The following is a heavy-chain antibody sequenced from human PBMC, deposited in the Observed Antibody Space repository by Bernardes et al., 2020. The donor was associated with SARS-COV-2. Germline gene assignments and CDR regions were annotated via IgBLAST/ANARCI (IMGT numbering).Heavy chain of an antibody. Sequence: SEPLSLTCTVSGASLNSGRYYWSWLRQPAGEGLEYIGRFHSGEGTRYNPSLKRRVTISIDTSKSQFSLELNSVTAADTAVYYCALTSVVPWAFDVWGPGTMVVVSS. J-gene: IGHJ3*01. CDR3: ALTSVVPWAFDV. CDR1: GASLNSGRYY. D-gene: IGHD4-17*01. V-gene: IGHV4-61*02. CDR2: FHSGEGT.